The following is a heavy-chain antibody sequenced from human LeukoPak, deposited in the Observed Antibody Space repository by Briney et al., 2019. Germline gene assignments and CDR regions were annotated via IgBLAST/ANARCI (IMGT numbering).Heavy chain of an antibody. CDR2: IDPSDSYT. J-gene: IGHJ4*02. D-gene: IGHD5-12*01. CDR1: GYSFTSYW. V-gene: IGHV5-10-1*01. CDR3: ARRPRVATASGGDY. Sequence: GESLKFSCKGSGYSFTSYWISWVRQMPGKGLEWMGRIDPSDSYTNYSPSFQGHVTISADKSISTAYLQWSSLKASDTAMYYCARRPRVATASGGDYWCQGTLVTVSS.